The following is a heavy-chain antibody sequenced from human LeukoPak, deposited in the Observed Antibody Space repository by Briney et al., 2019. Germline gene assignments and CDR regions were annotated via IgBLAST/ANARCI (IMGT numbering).Heavy chain of an antibody. CDR2: IYYSGST. Sequence: PSETLSLTCTVSGGSISNYYWSWIRQPPAKGLEWIGYIYYSGSTNYNPSLKSRVTISVDTSKNQFSLKLSSVTAADTAVYYCAGSSGSIWFDPWGQGTLVTVSS. CDR3: AGSSGSIWFDP. V-gene: IGHV4-59*01. J-gene: IGHJ5*02. CDR1: GGSISNYY. D-gene: IGHD6-6*01.